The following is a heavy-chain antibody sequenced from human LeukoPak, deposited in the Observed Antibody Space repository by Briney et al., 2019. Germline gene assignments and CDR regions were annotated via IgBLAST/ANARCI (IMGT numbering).Heavy chain of an antibody. CDR3: ARGPELSTAYYRDGFY. CDR1: GYTFTAYY. Sequence: ASVKVSCKASGYTFTAYYIHWVRQAPGQGLEWMAWINPNSGDSNYAEKFQGRGTMTRDTSISTAYIELSRLTFDDTAVYYCARGPELSTAYYRDGFYWGQGTLVTVSS. J-gene: IGHJ4*02. D-gene: IGHD2-8*02. V-gene: IGHV1-2*02. CDR2: INPNSGDS.